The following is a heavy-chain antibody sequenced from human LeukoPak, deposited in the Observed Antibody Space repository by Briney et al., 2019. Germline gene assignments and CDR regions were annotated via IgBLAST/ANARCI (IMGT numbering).Heavy chain of an antibody. CDR1: GYTFSSYG. CDR2: ISAYDGYT. V-gene: IGHV1-18*01. CDR3: TRDGDY. J-gene: IGHJ4*02. Sequence: AASVKVSCRASGYTFSSYGITWVRRAPGQGLEWMGWISAYDGYTHDAQNFQRRVTMTTDTSTTTAYLDFRSLRSDYTALYYCTRDGDYWGQGTLVTVSS.